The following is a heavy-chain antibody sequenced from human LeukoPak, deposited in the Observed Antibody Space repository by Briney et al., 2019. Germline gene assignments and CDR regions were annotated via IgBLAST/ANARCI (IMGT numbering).Heavy chain of an antibody. J-gene: IGHJ6*02. CDR1: GYTFTSYA. V-gene: IGHV7-4-1*02. CDR2: INTNTGNP. D-gene: IGHD3-3*01. CDR3: ARDSFWRYSYDFWSGPHPKYGMDV. Sequence: ASVKVSCKASGYTFTSYAMNWVRQAPGQGLEWMGWINTNTGNPTYAQGFTGRFVFSLDTSVSTAYLQISSLKAEDTAVYYCARDSFWRYSYDFWSGPHPKYGMDVWGQGTTVTVSS.